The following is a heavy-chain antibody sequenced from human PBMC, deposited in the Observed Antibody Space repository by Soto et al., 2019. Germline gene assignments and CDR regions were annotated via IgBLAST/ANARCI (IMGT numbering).Heavy chain of an antibody. D-gene: IGHD2-21*02. Sequence: GGSLRLSCTASGFTFGDYAMSWFRQAPGKGLEWVGFIRSKAYGGTTEYAASVKGRFTISRDNSKNTLYLQMNSLRAEDTAVYYCARYIVVVTATYAFDLWGQGTVVTVSS. CDR1: GFTFGDYA. J-gene: IGHJ3*01. V-gene: IGHV3-49*03. CDR2: IRSKAYGGTT. CDR3: ARYIVVVTATYAFDL.